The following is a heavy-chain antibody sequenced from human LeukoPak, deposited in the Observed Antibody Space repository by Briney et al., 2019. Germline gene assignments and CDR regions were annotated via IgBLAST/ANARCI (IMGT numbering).Heavy chain of an antibody. J-gene: IGHJ4*02. CDR3: ARSFLSIAAAATDY. CDR2: ISSSSSYI. D-gene: IGHD6-13*01. CDR1: GFTFSSYS. V-gene: IGHV3-21*01. Sequence: NPGGSLRLSCAASGFTFSSYSMNWVRQAPGKGLEWVSSISSSSSYIYYADPVKGRFTISRDNAKNSLYLQMNSLRAEDTAVYYCARSFLSIAAAATDYWGQGTLVTVSS.